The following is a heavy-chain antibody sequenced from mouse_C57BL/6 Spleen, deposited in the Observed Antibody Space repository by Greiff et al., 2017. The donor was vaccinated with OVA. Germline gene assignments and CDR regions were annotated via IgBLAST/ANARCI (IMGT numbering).Heavy chain of an antibody. Sequence: DVKLVESGPGLVKPSQSLSLTCSVTGYSITSGYYWNWIRQFPGNKLEWMGYISYDGSNNYNPSLKNRISITRDTSKNQFFLKLNSVTTEDTATYYCAKESDYASYWYFDVWGTGTTVTVSS. J-gene: IGHJ1*03. V-gene: IGHV3-6*01. CDR1: GYSITSGYY. CDR2: ISYDGSN. CDR3: AKESDYASYWYFDV. D-gene: IGHD2-4*01.